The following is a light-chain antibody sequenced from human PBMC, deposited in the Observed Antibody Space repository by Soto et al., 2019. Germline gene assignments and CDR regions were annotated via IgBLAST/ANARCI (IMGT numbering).Light chain of an antibody. CDR2: DVP. J-gene: IGKJ1*01. Sequence: DIQMTQSPSTLSASIGDRVTITCRASESISSWLAWYQQKPGKAPKFLIYDVPSLQSAVPSRFSGSGSGTEFTLTISSLQPDDFATYYCQQYNSSPWTFGQGTKVDI. V-gene: IGKV1-5*01. CDR1: ESISSW. CDR3: QQYNSSPWT.